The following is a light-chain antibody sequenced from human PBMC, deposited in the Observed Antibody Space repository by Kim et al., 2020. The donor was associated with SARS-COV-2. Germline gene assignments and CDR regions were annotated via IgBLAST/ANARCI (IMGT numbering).Light chain of an antibody. Sequence: EIVMTQGPVTLSVSPGERVTFSCRASQNVNNFVAWYQQKPGQPPRLLIYGASIRFTGVPARFSGSGSGTDFTLTISSLQSEDSAIYYWQQYTNWPEHTFGQGTKLEI. J-gene: IGKJ2*01. V-gene: IGKV3-15*01. CDR3: QQYTNWPEHT. CDR2: GAS. CDR1: QNVNNF.